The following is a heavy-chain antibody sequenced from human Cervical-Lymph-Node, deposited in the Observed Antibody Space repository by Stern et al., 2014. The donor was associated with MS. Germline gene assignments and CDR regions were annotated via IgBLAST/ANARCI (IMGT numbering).Heavy chain of an antibody. CDR1: GYIFSNYW. V-gene: IGHV5-51*03. CDR2: IYPKDSDT. Sequence: EVQLVESGAEVRKPGDSLKISCEASGYIFSNYWIGWVRQMPGKGLEGMGVIYPKDSDTRYSPSFQGHVTFSADKSNSTASLQWNSLRASDTAVYFCARRVAGVYYFDYWGQGTLVTVSS. CDR3: ARRVAGVYYFDY. D-gene: IGHD6-19*01. J-gene: IGHJ4*02.